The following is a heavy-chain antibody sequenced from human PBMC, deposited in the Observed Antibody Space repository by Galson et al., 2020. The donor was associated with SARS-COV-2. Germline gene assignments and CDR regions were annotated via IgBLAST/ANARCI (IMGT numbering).Heavy chain of an antibody. V-gene: IGHV3-23*01. J-gene: IGHJ4*02. Sequence: GGSLRPSCAASGFTFSSYAMSWVRQAPGKGLEWVSTISGSGGSTYYADSVKGRFTISRDNSKNTLYLQMNSLRAEDTAVYYCAKDLNPGAKGRGDYWGQGTLVTVSS. CDR3: AKDLNPGAKGRGDY. CDR1: GFTFSSYA. D-gene: IGHD3-10*01. CDR2: ISGSGGST.